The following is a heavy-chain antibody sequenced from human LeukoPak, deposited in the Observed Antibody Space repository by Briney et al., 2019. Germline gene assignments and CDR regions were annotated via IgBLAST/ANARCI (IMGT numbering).Heavy chain of an antibody. V-gene: IGHV3-30*03. Sequence: GGSLRLSCAASGFTFSSYSMNWVRQAPGKGLEWVALISYDGSKRYYAESVKGRFTISRDNSKNTLYLQMNSLRPEDTAVYYCARNNIFGYASGCPLDYWGQGTLVTVSS. CDR2: ISYDGSKR. CDR3: ARNNIFGYASGCPLDY. J-gene: IGHJ4*02. D-gene: IGHD6-19*01. CDR1: GFTFSSYS.